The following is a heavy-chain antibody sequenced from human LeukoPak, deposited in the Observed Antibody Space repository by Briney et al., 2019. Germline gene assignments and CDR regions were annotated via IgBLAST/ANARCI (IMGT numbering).Heavy chain of an antibody. CDR3: AKDSLPGIAAAGTVY. CDR2: IKQDGSEK. J-gene: IGHJ4*02. Sequence: PGGPLRLSCAASGFTFSSYWMSWVRQAPGKGLEWVANIKQDGSEKYYVDSVKGRFTISRDNAKNSLYLQMNCLRAEDTAIYYCAKDSLPGIAAAGTVYWGQGTLVTVSS. CDR1: GFTFSSYW. D-gene: IGHD6-13*01. V-gene: IGHV3-7*03.